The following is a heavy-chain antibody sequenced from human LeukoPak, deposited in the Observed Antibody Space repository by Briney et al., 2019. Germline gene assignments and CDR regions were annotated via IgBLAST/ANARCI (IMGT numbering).Heavy chain of an antibody. CDR3: AKDHGLEGYDSSGPPQGVDY. CDR2: ISGSGGST. V-gene: IGHV3-23*01. D-gene: IGHD3-22*01. Sequence: GGTLRLSCAAPGFTFSSYGMSWVRQAPGKGLEWVSAISGSGGSTYYADSVKGRFTISRDNSKNTLYLQMNSLRAEDTAVYYCAKDHGLEGYDSSGPPQGVDYWGQGTLVTVSS. J-gene: IGHJ4*02. CDR1: GFTFSSYG.